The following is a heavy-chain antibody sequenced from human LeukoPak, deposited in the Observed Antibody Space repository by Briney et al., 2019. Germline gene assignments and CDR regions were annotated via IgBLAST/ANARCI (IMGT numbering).Heavy chain of an antibody. V-gene: IGHV3-21*04. J-gene: IGHJ4*02. D-gene: IGHD2-21*01. CDR3: AKDTRGIVVVSGPAGFDY. Sequence: PGGSLRLSCAASGFTFSIYSMNWVRQAPGKGLEWVSSIGGTSSSLYYAETVKGRFTISRDNARNSLYLQMNSLRAEDTAVYYYAKDTRGIVVVSGPAGFDYWGQGTLVTVSS. CDR1: GFTFSIYS. CDR2: IGGTSSSL.